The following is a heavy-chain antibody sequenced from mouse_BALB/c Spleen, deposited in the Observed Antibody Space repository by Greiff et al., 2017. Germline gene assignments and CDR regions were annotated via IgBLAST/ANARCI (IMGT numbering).Heavy chain of an antibody. CDR2: ISSGGSYT. CDR1: GFTFSSYA. D-gene: IGHD2-3*01. CDR3: ARVYDGYYLDY. V-gene: IGHV5-9-4*01. Sequence: EVQGVESGGGLVKPGGSLKLSCAASGFTFSSYAMSWVRQSPEKRLEWVAEISSGGSYTYYPDTVTGRFTISRDNAKNTLYLEMSSLRSEDTAMYYCARVYDGYYLDYWGQGTTLTVSS. J-gene: IGHJ2*01.